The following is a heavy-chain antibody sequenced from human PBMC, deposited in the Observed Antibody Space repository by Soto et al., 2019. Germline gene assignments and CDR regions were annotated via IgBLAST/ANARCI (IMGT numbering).Heavy chain of an antibody. Sequence: PSETLSLACTVSGGSISSGGYYWSWIRQHPGKGLEWIGYIYYSGSTYYNPSLKSRVTISVDTSKNQFSLKLSSVTAADTAVYYCASGRMDSYSDYWGQGTLVTVSS. V-gene: IGHV4-31*03. CDR1: GGSISSGGYY. J-gene: IGHJ4*02. D-gene: IGHD5-18*01. CDR2: IYYSGST. CDR3: ASGRMDSYSDY.